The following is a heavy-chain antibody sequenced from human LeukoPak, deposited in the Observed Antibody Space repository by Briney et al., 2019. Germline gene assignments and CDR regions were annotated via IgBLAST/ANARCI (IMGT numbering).Heavy chain of an antibody. Sequence: SETLSLTCTVSGGSINSYYWSWIRQPAGKGLVWIGRIYTSGSTNYNPSLKSRVTMSVDTSKNQFSLKLSSVTAADTAVYYCARDPDYWGQGTLVTVSS. CDR2: IYTSGST. CDR3: ARDPDY. CDR1: GGSINSYY. J-gene: IGHJ4*02. V-gene: IGHV4-4*07.